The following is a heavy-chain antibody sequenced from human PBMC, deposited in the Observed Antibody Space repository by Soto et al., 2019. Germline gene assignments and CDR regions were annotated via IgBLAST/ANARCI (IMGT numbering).Heavy chain of an antibody. Sequence: QVQLVQSGAEVKKPGASVKVSCKASGCTFTSYAMHWVRQAPGQRLEWMGWINAGNGNTKYSQKFQGRVTITRDTSASTAYMALSSLRSEDTAVYYCARLGGGYYYGVAFDIWGQGPMVSVSS. CDR1: GCTFTSYA. CDR2: INAGNGNT. V-gene: IGHV1-3*01. CDR3: ARLGGGYYYGVAFDI. J-gene: IGHJ3*02. D-gene: IGHD3-22*01.